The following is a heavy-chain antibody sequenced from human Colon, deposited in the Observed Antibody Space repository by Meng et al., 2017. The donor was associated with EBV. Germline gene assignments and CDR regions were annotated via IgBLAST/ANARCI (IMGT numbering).Heavy chain of an antibody. Sequence: HVYRVVLGGGSVKPGGSLSLSCAASGFNFNDYYMTWIRQAPGKGLEWVAFISKMGDGISYAESVRGRFTISRDSATHSLYLQMNSLRAEDTAVYYCARDLGGPRDYWGQGTLVTVSS. CDR3: ARDLGGPRDY. CDR1: GFNFNDYY. J-gene: IGHJ4*02. D-gene: IGHD6-25*01. V-gene: IGHV3-11*01. CDR2: ISKMGDGI.